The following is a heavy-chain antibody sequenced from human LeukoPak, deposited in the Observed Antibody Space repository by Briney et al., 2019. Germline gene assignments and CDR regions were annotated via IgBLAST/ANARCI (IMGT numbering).Heavy chain of an antibody. D-gene: IGHD3-10*01. V-gene: IGHV4-38-2*01. Sequence: WVTLSLTSPALGYSIRRGYYWGWRPQSPGKRGGWSGGISHSVTTYSNPSLTSRVTISLDTSKNQFSLKLSSVTAADTDVYYCVSGGSGSYYDYYFDFWGQGTMVTVSS. J-gene: IGHJ4*02. CDR3: VSGGSGSYYDYYFDF. CDR2: ISHSVTT. CDR1: GYSIRRGYY.